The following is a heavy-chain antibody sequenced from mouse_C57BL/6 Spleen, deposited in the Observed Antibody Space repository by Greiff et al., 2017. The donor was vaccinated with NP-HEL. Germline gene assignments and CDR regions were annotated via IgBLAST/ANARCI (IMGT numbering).Heavy chain of an antibody. CDR2: ISDGGSYT. D-gene: IGHD2-2*01. V-gene: IGHV5-4*01. Sequence: EVKLVESGGGLVKPGGSLKLSCAASGFTFSSYAMSWVRQTPEKRLEWVATISDGGSYTYYPDNVKGRFTISRDNAKNNLYLQMSHLKSEDTAMYYCARDQDGYEAWFAYWGQGTLVTVSA. CDR1: GFTFSSYA. J-gene: IGHJ3*01. CDR3: ARDQDGYEAWFAY.